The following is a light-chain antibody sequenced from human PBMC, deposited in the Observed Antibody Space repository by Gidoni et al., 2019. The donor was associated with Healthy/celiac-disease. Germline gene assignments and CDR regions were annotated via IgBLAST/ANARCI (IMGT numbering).Light chain of an antibody. J-gene: IGKJ1*01. V-gene: IGKV1-8*01. CDR2: AAS. Sequence: AIRMTQSPSSFSASTGDRVTITCLASQGISSYLAWYQQKPGKAPKLLIYAASTLQSGVPSRFSGSGSGTDFTLTISCLQSEDFATYYCQQYYSYPRQFGQGTKVEIK. CDR1: QGISSY. CDR3: QQYYSYPRQ.